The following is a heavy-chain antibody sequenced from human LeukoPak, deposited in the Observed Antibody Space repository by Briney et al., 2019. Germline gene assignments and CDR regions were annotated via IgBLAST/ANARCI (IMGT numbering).Heavy chain of an antibody. J-gene: IGHJ6*03. Sequence: GGPLRLSCAASGFTHSSNYMIWLRQAPAKELDWVSYISSSSNTIYYAASVKGRFTISRDNAKTSLYLQMNSVRAEDTAVYYSARWAVYYNYYMDVWGKGTTVTASS. D-gene: IGHD3-10*01. CDR1: GFTHSSNY. CDR3: ARWAVYYNYYMDV. V-gene: IGHV3-48*01. CDR2: ISSSSNTI.